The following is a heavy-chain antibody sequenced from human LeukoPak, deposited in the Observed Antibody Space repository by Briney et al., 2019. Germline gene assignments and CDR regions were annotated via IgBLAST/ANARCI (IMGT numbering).Heavy chain of an antibody. CDR2: IVGSGGST. D-gene: IGHD2/OR15-2a*01. Sequence: GGSLRLSCTASGFMFSSYVMTWVRQAPGKGLEWVSGIVGSGGSTYYADPVKGRFAISRDNSKNTLYLQMNNVRAEDTAVYYCAKASIYYYMDVWGRGTTVTVS. J-gene: IGHJ6*03. V-gene: IGHV3-23*01. CDR3: AKASIYYYMDV. CDR1: GFMFSSYV.